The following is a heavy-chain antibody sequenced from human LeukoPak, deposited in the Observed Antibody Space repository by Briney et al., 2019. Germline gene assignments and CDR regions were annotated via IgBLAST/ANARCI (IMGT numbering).Heavy chain of an antibody. D-gene: IGHD6-13*01. J-gene: IGHJ6*02. CDR1: GGSFSDYY. CDR3: ARGVYSSSWYGGGYYYYGMDV. CDR2: INHSGRT. Sequence: SETLSLTCAVYGGSFSDYYWSWIRQPPGKGLEWIGEINHSGRTNYNPSLKSRVTISVDTSKNQFSLKLSSVTAADTAVYYCARGVYSSSWYGGGYYYYGMDVWGQGTTVTVSS. V-gene: IGHV4-34*01.